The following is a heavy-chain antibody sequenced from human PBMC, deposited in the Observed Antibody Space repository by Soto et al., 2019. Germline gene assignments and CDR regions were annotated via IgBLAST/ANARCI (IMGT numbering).Heavy chain of an antibody. Sequence: VQLVQSGGGLVQAGGSLRLSCAASGFTFSRDGMSWVRQAPGKGLEWVSLITDNGGSTYYADSVKGRFTISRDNTKNTLFLQMNSLRAEDAAVYYCAKERATTTAFDYWGQGALVTVSP. V-gene: IGHV3-23*04. D-gene: IGHD4-17*01. CDR3: AKERATTTAFDY. CDR2: ITDNGGST. CDR1: GFTFSRDG. J-gene: IGHJ4*02.